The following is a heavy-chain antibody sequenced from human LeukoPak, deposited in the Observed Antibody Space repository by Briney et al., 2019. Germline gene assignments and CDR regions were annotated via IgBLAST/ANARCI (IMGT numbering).Heavy chain of an antibody. Sequence: ASVKVSCKASGYTFTSYGISWVRQAPGQGLEWMGWISAYNGNTNYAQKLQGRVTMTTDTSTSTAYMELRSLRSNDTAVYYCVVYSSSHPFDYWGQGTLVTVSS. CDR3: VVYSSSHPFDY. V-gene: IGHV1-18*01. D-gene: IGHD6-6*01. CDR2: ISAYNGNT. CDR1: GYTFTSYG. J-gene: IGHJ4*02.